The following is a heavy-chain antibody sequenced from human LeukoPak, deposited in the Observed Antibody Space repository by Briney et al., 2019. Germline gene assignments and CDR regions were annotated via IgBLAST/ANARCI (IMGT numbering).Heavy chain of an antibody. CDR3: ANGRLGIVVGVAAPSDY. D-gene: IGHD2-15*01. J-gene: IGHJ4*02. Sequence: GGSLRLSSAASGFTFFSYAMSWVPRAPRRRLEWGSAISGSGGSTYYADSVKGRFTISRDNSKNTPYLQMNSLRAEDTAVYYCANGRLGIVVGVAAPSDYWGQGTLVTVSS. CDR2: ISGSGGST. V-gene: IGHV3-23*01. CDR1: GFTFFSYA.